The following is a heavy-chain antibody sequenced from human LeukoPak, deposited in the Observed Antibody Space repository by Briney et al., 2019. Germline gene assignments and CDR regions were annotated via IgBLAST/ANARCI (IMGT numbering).Heavy chain of an antibody. V-gene: IGHV4-30-2*01. D-gene: IGHD2-21*02. CDR3: ARESSEYCGGDCSPLDAFDI. J-gene: IGHJ3*02. CDR1: GGSISSGGYS. CDR2: IYHSGST. Sequence: PSETLSLTCAVSGGSISSGGYSWSWIRQPPGKGLEWIGYIYHSGSTYYNPSLKSRVTISVDRSKNQFSLKLSSVTAADTAVYYCARESSEYCGGDCSPLDAFDIWGQGTMVTVSS.